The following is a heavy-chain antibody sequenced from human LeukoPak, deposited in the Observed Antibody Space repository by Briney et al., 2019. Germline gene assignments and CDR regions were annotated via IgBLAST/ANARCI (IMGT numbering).Heavy chain of an antibody. D-gene: IGHD1-26*01. CDR1: GGSISSSSYY. J-gene: IGHJ4*02. CDR2: TYHSGST. Sequence: SETLSLTCTVSGGSISSSSYYWGWIRQPPGKGLEWIGSTYHSGSTYYNPSLKSRVTISVDTSKNQFSLKLSSVTAADTAVYYCARDQGRSWWELVFDYWGQGTLVTVSS. CDR3: ARDQGRSWWELVFDY. V-gene: IGHV4-39*07.